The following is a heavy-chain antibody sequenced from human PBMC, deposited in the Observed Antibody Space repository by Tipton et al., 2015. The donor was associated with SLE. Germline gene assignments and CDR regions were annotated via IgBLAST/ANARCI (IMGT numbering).Heavy chain of an antibody. V-gene: IGHV4-34*01. CDR2: INHSG. CDR1: GGSFSGYY. Sequence: TLSLTCAVYGGSFSGYYWSWIRQPPGKGLEWIGEINHSGSTISVDTSKNQFSLKLSSVTAADTAVYYCARGSSGSYGGAFDIWGQGTMVTVSS. CDR3: ARGSSGSYGGAFDI. J-gene: IGHJ3*02. D-gene: IGHD1-26*01.